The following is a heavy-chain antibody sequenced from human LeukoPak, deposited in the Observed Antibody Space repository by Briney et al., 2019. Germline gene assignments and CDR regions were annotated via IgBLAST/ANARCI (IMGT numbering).Heavy chain of an antibody. J-gene: IGHJ3*01. CDR3: ARDDDGALDVFDF. D-gene: IGHD4-17*01. V-gene: IGHV4-61*01. CDR2: VHYTGST. Sequence: SETLSLTCSVSGGSISNSNYHWGWIRQPPGKGLEWLGFVHYTGSTNYNPSLKSRVTISVDTSKNQFSLTLTSVTAADTAVYYCARDDDGALDVFDFWGQGTMVTVSS. CDR1: GGSISNSNYH.